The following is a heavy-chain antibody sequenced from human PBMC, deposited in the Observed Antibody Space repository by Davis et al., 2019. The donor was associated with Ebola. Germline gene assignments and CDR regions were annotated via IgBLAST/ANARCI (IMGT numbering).Heavy chain of an antibody. V-gene: IGHV3-21*01. CDR2: ISSSSSYI. CDR3: ARDFTYAFDI. D-gene: IGHD2/OR15-2a*01. J-gene: IGHJ3*02. CDR1: GFTFSDYY. Sequence: PGGSLRLSCAASGFTFSDYYMSWVRQAPGKGLEWVSSISSSSSYIYYADSVKGRFTISRDNAKNSLYLQMNSLRDEDTAVYYCARDFTYAFDIWGQGTMVTVSS.